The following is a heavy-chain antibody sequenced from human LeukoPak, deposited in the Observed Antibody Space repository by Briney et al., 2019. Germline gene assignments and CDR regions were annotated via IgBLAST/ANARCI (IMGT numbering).Heavy chain of an antibody. V-gene: IGHV3-23*01. Sequence: GGSLRLSCAASGFTFSSYGMSWVRQAPGKGLEWVSAISGSGGSTYYADSVKGRFTISRDNSKNTLYLQMNSLRAEDTAVYYCAKDQQLWSLSLFDYWGQGTLVTVSS. CDR3: AKDQQLWSLSLFDY. D-gene: IGHD5-18*01. CDR2: ISGSGGST. CDR1: GFTFSSYG. J-gene: IGHJ4*02.